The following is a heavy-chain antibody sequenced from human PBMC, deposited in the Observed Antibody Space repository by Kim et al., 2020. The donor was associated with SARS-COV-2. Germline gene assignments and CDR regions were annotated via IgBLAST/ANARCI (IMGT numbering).Heavy chain of an antibody. J-gene: IGHJ6*02. CDR2: LDYSGNT. CDR3: ARAGVFWSGYGLDV. V-gene: IGHV4-59*01. Sequence: SETLSLTCNVSGVSFSSDYWTWVRQSPDKGLEWIGYLDYSGNTKYNPSLDSRVSISVGASKNQLSLKVNSVTAADTAVYYCARAGVFWSGYGLDVWGQGTTVTVSS. CDR1: GVSFSSDY. D-gene: IGHD3-3*01.